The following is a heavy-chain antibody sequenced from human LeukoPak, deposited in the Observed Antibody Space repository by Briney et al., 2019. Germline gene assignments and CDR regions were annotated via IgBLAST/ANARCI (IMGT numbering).Heavy chain of an antibody. D-gene: IGHD4-23*01. CDR1: GGSISSYY. J-gene: IGHJ4*02. Sequence: SETLSLTCTVSGGSISSYYWSWIRQPPGKGLEWIGYIYYSGSTNYNPSLKSRVTISVDTSKNQFSLKLSPVTAADTAVYYCARDAYGGNPPYFDCWGQGTLVTVSS. V-gene: IGHV4-59*01. CDR2: IYYSGST. CDR3: ARDAYGGNPPYFDC.